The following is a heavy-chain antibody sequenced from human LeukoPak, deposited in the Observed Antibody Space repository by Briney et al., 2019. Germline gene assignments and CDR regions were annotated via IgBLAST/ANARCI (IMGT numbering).Heavy chain of an antibody. CDR2: IYYSGST. CDR3: ATFYGSGSSGLIDY. CDR1: GGSISSSSYY. J-gene: IGHJ4*02. V-gene: IGHV4-39*01. D-gene: IGHD3-10*01. Sequence: SETLSLTCTVSGGSISSSSYYWGWIRQPPGKGLGWIGSIYYSGSTYYNPSLKSRVTISVDTSKNQFSLKLSSVTAADTAVYYCATFYGSGSSGLIDYWGQGTLVTVSS.